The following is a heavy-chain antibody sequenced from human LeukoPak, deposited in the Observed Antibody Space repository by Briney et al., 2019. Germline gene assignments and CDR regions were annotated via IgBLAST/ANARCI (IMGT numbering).Heavy chain of an antibody. CDR1: GGSVSSGSYY. CDR3: ARGSGSYYRLFDY. Sequence: SETLSLTCTVSGGSVSSGSYYWGWLRQPPGKGLEWIGYIYYSGSTNYNPSLKSRVTISVDTSKSQFSLKLSSVTAADTAVYYCARGSGSYYRLFDYWGQGTLVTVSS. J-gene: IGHJ4*02. V-gene: IGHV4-61*01. CDR2: IYYSGST. D-gene: IGHD1-26*01.